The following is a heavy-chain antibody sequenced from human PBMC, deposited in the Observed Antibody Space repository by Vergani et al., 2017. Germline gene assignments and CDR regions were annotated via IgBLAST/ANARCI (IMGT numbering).Heavy chain of an antibody. CDR2: IYYSGST. D-gene: IGHD1-26*01. Sequence: QLQLQESGPGLVKPSETLSLTCTVSGGSISSSSYYWGWIRQPPGKGLEWIGRIYYSGSTYYNPSLKSRVTISVDTSKNKFSLKLSSVTAADTAVYYCARHAWDTGGYYFDYWGQGTLVTVSS. J-gene: IGHJ4*02. CDR3: ARHAWDTGGYYFDY. CDR1: GGSISSSSYY. V-gene: IGHV4-39*01.